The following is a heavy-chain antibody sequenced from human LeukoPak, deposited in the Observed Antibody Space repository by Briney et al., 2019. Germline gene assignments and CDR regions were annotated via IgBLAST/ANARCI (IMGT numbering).Heavy chain of an antibody. J-gene: IGHJ4*02. CDR3: ARVQTDSRGWYHFDY. Sequence: GGSLRLSCAASGITFSTSTMNWVRQAPGKGLEWVSYISGSSSTIYYADPVKGRFTVSRDNAGNSLYLQMNNLRDDDTAVYFCARVQTDSRGWYHFDYWGQGTLVTVSS. D-gene: IGHD6-19*01. CDR1: GITFSTST. CDR2: ISGSSSTI. V-gene: IGHV3-48*02.